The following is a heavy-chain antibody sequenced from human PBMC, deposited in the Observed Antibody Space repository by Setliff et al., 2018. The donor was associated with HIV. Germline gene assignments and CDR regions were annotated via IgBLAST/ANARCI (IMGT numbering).Heavy chain of an antibody. D-gene: IGHD2-21*02. CDR1: GYTFTSYA. Sequence: ASVKVSCKASGYTFTSYAMHWVRQAPGQRLEWMGWIHAGNGDTKYSQKFQGRVTITRDTSANTAYMEVSSLRSEDTAVYYCARTYCGGDCYTRYYNMDVWGQGTTVTV. CDR2: IHAGNGDT. J-gene: IGHJ6*02. V-gene: IGHV1-3*01. CDR3: ARTYCGGDCYTRYYNMDV.